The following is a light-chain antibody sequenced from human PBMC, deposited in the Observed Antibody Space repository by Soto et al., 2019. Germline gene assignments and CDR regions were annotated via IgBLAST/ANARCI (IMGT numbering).Light chain of an antibody. CDR3: QQYNSYSPLT. CDR2: DDS. Sequence: DIQMTQSPSTLSASVGDRVTITCRASQSISSWLAWYQQKTGKAPKLLIYDDSSLQSGVPSRFSGSGSGTEFTLTISSLQPDDFATYYCQQYNSYSPLTFGPGTKVDIK. V-gene: IGKV1-5*01. CDR1: QSISSW. J-gene: IGKJ3*01.